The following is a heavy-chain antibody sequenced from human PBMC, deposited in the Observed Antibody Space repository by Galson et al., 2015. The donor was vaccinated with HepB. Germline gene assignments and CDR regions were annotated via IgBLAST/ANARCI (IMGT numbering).Heavy chain of an antibody. CDR3: AKEALPDYGGVTGFHF. CDR1: GFTFRSFG. V-gene: IGHV3-33*06. D-gene: IGHD4-23*01. CDR2: IWYDGSKK. J-gene: IGHJ4*02. Sequence: SLRLSCAASGFTFRSFGMHWVRQAPGKGLEWLAVIWYDGSKKYYTDSVKGRFTSSKDTSKNTLYLQMDSLRVEDTAVYYCAKEALPDYGGVTGFHFWGQGTLVTVSS.